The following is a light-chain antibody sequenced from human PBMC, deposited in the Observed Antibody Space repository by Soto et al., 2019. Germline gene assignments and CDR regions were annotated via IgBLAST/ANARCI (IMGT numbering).Light chain of an antibody. CDR2: DVS. V-gene: IGLV2-14*01. Sequence: QSALTQPASVSGSPGQSITFSCTGTSSDVGGYNYVSWYQQHPGKAPKLMIYDVSNRPSGVSNRFSGSKSGNTASLAISGLQAEDEADYYCSSYTSSSTGVFGGGTKVTVL. CDR1: SSDVGGYNY. CDR3: SSYTSSSTGV. J-gene: IGLJ3*02.